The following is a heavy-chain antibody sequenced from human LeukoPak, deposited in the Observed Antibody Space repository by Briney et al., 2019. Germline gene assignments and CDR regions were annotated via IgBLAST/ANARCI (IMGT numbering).Heavy chain of an antibody. Sequence: SETLSLTCAVYGGSFSGYFWSWIRQPPGKGLEWIGEINRSGSTTYNPFLKSRVTISVDTSKNQFSLKLNSVTAADTAVYYCARFGTYWGQGILVTVSS. V-gene: IGHV4-34*01. D-gene: IGHD3-10*01. CDR3: ARFGTY. J-gene: IGHJ4*02. CDR2: INRSGST. CDR1: GGSFSGYF.